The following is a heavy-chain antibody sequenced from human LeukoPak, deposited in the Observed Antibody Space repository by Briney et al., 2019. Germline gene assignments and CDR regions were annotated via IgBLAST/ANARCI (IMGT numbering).Heavy chain of an antibody. Sequence: PGGSLRLSCAASGFTFSSYAMSWVRQAPGKGLEWVSAISGSGGSTYYADSVKGRFTISRDNSKNTLYLQMNSLRAEDTAVYYCAKTRNLRRDGHQIPYFDLWGRGTLVTVSS. CDR1: GFTFSSYA. V-gene: IGHV3-23*01. J-gene: IGHJ2*01. CDR2: ISGSGGST. D-gene: IGHD2-2*02. CDR3: AKTRNLRRDGHQIPYFDL.